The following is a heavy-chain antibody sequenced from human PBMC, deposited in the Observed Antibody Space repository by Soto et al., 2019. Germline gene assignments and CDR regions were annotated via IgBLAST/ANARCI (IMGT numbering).Heavy chain of an antibody. CDR1: GGSISGYF. CDR2: IYSSGST. CDR3: ARAYDSNGNHAFDI. D-gene: IGHD3-22*01. Sequence: PSETLSLTCTVSGGSISGYFWSWIRQPAGKGLDWIGRIYSSGSTNYNPSFNSRITMSVDTSKNQFSLKLSSVSAADTAVYYCARAYDSNGNHAFDIWGQGTLVTVSS. J-gene: IGHJ3*02. V-gene: IGHV4-4*07.